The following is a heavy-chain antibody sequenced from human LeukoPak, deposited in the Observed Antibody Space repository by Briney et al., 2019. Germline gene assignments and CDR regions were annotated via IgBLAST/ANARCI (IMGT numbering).Heavy chain of an antibody. Sequence: KPSETLSLTCTVSGYSISSGYYWGWIRQPPGKGLEWIGSIYHSGSTYYNPSLKSRVTISVDTSKNQFSLKLSSVTAADTAVYYCARDHRHIVVVGWFDPWGQGTLVTVSS. CDR2: IYHSGST. D-gene: IGHD2-21*01. V-gene: IGHV4-38-2*02. J-gene: IGHJ5*02. CDR3: ARDHRHIVVVGWFDP. CDR1: GYSISSGYY.